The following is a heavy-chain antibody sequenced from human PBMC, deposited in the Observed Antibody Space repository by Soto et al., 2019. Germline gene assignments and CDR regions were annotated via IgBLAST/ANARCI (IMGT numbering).Heavy chain of an antibody. CDR2: IIPIFGTA. Sequence: SVKVSCKASGGTFSSSAISWVRQAPGQGLEWMGGIIPIFGTANYAQKFQGRVTITADESTSTAYMELSSLRSEDTAVYYCARGLGGYSYPNWFDPWGQGTLVTVSS. V-gene: IGHV1-69*13. D-gene: IGHD5-18*01. J-gene: IGHJ5*02. CDR3: ARGLGGYSYPNWFDP. CDR1: GGTFSSSA.